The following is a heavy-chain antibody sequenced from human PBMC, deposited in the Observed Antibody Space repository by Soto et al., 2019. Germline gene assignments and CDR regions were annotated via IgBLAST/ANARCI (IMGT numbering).Heavy chain of an antibody. Sequence: QVQLQESGPGLVKPSGTLSLTCTVSGGSIISSRWWSWVRQPPGKGLEWVGEIYHSGSTNYNPSLKSRVTISVDKSKNQFSLHLSSVTAADTAVYRCVANGYYSLDYWGQGALVTVSS. J-gene: IGHJ4*02. D-gene: IGHD3-3*01. V-gene: IGHV4-4*02. CDR3: VANGYYSLDY. CDR2: IYHSGST. CDR1: GGSIISSRW.